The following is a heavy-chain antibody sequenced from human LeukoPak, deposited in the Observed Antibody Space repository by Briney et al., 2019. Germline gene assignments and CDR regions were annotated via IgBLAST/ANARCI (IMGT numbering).Heavy chain of an antibody. CDR2: IYHSGST. Sequence: SETLSLTCTVSGGSISSGSYYWSWIRQPPGKGLEWIGYIYHSGSTYYNPSLKSRVTISVDRSKNQFSLKLSSVTAADTAVYYCARDRITGTTFDYWGQGTLVTVSS. D-gene: IGHD1-7*01. CDR3: ARDRITGTTFDY. CDR1: GGSISSGSYY. J-gene: IGHJ4*02. V-gene: IGHV4-30-2*01.